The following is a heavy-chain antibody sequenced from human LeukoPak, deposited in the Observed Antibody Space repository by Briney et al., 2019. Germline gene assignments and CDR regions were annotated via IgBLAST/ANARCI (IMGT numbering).Heavy chain of an antibody. CDR3: ASSHPLVVVPAAVNVWFDP. V-gene: IGHV1-69*13. CDR2: IIPIFGTA. D-gene: IGHD2-2*01. CDR1: GGTFSSYA. J-gene: IGHJ5*02. Sequence: SVKVSCKASGGTFSSYAISWVRQAPGQGLEWMGGIIPIFGTANYAQKFQGRVTITADESTSTAYMELSSLRSEDTAVYYCASSHPLVVVPAAVNVWFDPWGQGTLVTVSS.